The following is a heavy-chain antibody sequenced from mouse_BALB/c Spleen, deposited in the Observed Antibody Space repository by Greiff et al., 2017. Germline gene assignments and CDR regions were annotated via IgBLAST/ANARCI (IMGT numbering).Heavy chain of an antibody. CDR2: IWGDGST. D-gene: IGHD1-1*01. CDR3: AKRHYYGSRWAMDY. CDR1: GFSLTGYG. V-gene: IGHV2-6-7*01. Sequence: VQLVESGPGLVAPSQSLSITCTVSGFSLTGYGVNWVRQPPGKGLEWLGMIWGDGSTDYNSALKSRLSISKDNSKSQVFLKMNSLQTDDTATYYCAKRHYYGSRWAMDYWGQGTSVTVSS. J-gene: IGHJ4*01.